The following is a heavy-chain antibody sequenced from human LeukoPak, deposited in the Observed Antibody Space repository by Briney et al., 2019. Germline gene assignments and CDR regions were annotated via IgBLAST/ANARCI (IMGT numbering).Heavy chain of an antibody. CDR2: ISSSGSTI. CDR3: ARRFDS. Sequence: GGSLRLSCAASGFSLSSFEMNWVRQAPGKGPEWVSYISSSGSTIYYADSVKGRFTISRDNAKNSLYLQTNSLRAEDTALYYCARRFDSWGQGTLVSVSS. J-gene: IGHJ4*02. V-gene: IGHV3-48*03. CDR1: GFSLSSFE.